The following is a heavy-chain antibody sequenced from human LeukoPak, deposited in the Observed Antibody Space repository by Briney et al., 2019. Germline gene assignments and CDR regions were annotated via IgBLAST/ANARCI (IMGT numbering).Heavy chain of an antibody. D-gene: IGHD3-10*01. V-gene: IGHV4-34*01. CDR1: GGSFSGYY. CDR3: ARIPRRITMVRGVITGFDY. J-gene: IGHJ4*02. Sequence: SETLSLTCAVYGGSFSGYYWSWIRQPPGKGLEWIGEINHSGSTNYNPSLKSRVTISVDTSKNQFSLKPSSVTAADTAVYYCARIPRRITMVRGVITGFDYWGQGTLVTVSS. CDR2: INHSGST.